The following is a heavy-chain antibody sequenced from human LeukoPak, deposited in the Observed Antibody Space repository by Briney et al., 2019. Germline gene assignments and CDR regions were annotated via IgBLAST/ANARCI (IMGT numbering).Heavy chain of an antibody. J-gene: IGHJ6*03. D-gene: IGHD6-13*01. V-gene: IGHV1-69*06. CDR1: GGTFSSYA. CDR3: ARVVGLTGYSSTWYSGHYYYMDV. Sequence: ASVKVSCKASGGTFSSYAISWVRQAPGQGLEWMGGIIPLFGTANYAQKFQDRVTITGDKATSTAYMELSSLRSEDTAVYYCARVVGLTGYSSTWYSGHYYYMDVWGRGTTVTVSS. CDR2: IIPLFGTA.